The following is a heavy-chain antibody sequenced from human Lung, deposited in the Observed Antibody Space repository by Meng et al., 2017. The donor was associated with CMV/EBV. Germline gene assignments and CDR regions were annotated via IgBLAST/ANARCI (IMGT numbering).Heavy chain of an antibody. CDR3: ARDMYWDQSYHGMDV. Sequence: GGSLRLXCRVSGYTFSSYSMSWVRQAPGKGLEWVSSISGSGGSTYSADSVKGRLTISRDNSENTLHLQMNSLRVEDTGIYYCARDMYWDQSYHGMDVWGRGXTVTVSS. J-gene: IGHJ6*02. CDR2: ISGSGGST. CDR1: GYTFSSYS. V-gene: IGHV3-23*01. D-gene: IGHD1-26*01.